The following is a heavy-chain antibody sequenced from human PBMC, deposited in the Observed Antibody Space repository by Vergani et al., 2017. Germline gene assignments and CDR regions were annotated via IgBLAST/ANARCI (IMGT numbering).Heavy chain of an antibody. CDR2: VDTEDGET. Sequence: EVQLVQSGAEVKKPGATMKISCKVSGYTFTDHYMHWVKQAPGKGLEWMGLVDTEDGETIYAEKFKGRVTIAADTSTDTAHLELSSLGSEDTVVYYCATPQTVTTGGMEVWGQGTTVIVSS. D-gene: IGHD4-17*01. V-gene: IGHV1-69-2*01. J-gene: IGHJ6*02. CDR1: GYTFTDHY. CDR3: ATPQTVTTGGMEV.